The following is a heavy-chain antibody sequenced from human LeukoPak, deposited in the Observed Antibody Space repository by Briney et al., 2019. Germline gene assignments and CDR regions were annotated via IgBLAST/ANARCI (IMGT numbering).Heavy chain of an antibody. D-gene: IGHD3-3*01. Sequence: GGSLRLSCAASGFTFSSYSMNWVRRAPGKGLEWVSSISSSSYIYYADSVKGRFTISRDNAKNSLYLQMNSLRAEDTAVYYCARDFWSGSNWFDPWGQGTLVTVSS. J-gene: IGHJ5*02. V-gene: IGHV3-21*01. CDR1: GFTFSSYS. CDR2: ISSSSYI. CDR3: ARDFWSGSNWFDP.